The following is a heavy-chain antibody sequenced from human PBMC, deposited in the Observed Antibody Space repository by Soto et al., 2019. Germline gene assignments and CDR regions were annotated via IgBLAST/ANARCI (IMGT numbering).Heavy chain of an antibody. J-gene: IGHJ5*02. V-gene: IGHV1-2*04. CDR2: INPNSGGT. D-gene: IGHD3-3*01. CDR1: GYTFTGYY. Sequence: GASVKVSCKASGYTFTGYYIHWVRQAPGQGLEWMGWINPNSGGTNYAQKFQGWVTMTRDTSISTAYMELSRLRSDDTAVYYCARLLASGAYYDFWSGYSGWFDPWGQGTLVTVSS. CDR3: ARLLASGAYYDFWSGYSGWFDP.